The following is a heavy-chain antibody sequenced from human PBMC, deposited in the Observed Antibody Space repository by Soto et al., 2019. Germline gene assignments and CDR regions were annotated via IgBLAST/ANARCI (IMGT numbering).Heavy chain of an antibody. CDR1: GYTFTSYD. Sequence: QVQLVQSGAEVKKPGASVKVSCKASGYTFTSYDINWVRQATGQGLEWMGWMHPNRGNTGYAQKFQGRVTMTRNTSISSAYMELSSLRSEDTSVYYCSSGARYYDFWSGYSFYYCFDVWGKGTTVTVSS. V-gene: IGHV1-8*01. J-gene: IGHJ6*04. CDR3: SSGARYYDFWSGYSFYYCFDV. CDR2: MHPNRGNT. D-gene: IGHD3-3*01.